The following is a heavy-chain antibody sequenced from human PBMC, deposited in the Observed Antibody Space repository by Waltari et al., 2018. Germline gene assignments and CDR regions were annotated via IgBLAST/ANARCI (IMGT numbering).Heavy chain of an antibody. D-gene: IGHD6-6*01. V-gene: IGHV4-34*02. CDR1: GGSLSGYS. Sequence: QVHLQQWGAGLLKPSETLSLTCAVSGGSLSGYSWTRVRHPPGTGLARDGEINSPGGRQPPGKGLEWIGEINYSGGARYNPALKSRVTISLDTSKIQFSLTLSSVTAADTAVYYCAKYSSSPSRVGDYWGQGTLVTVSS. J-gene: IGHJ4*02. CDR2: INYSGGA. CDR3: AKYSSSPSRVGDY.